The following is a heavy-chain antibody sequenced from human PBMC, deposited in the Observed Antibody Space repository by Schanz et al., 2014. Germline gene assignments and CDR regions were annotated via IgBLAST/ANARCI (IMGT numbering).Heavy chain of an antibody. V-gene: IGHV1-2*04. CDR1: GYTFSDSY. Sequence: QEQLVQSGAEVRKPGASVKVSCKASGYTFSDSYVHWVRQAPGQGLEWMGWINPDSGDTNFAQKFQGWVTMTRDKSITAAYMELSRLRSEDAAVYCCARGRGCTGGSCYSWFDLWGQGTLVTVAA. CDR3: ARGRGCTGGSCYSWFDL. CDR2: INPDSGDT. J-gene: IGHJ5*02. D-gene: IGHD2-15*01.